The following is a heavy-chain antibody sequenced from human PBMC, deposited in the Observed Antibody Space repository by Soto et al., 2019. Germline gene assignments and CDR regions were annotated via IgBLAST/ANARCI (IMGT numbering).Heavy chain of an antibody. D-gene: IGHD5-18*01. Sequence: GGSLRLSCAASGFTFNMYGIYWVRQAPGKGLDWVSVISYHGENTYYGRSVEGRFTISRDDSKNTVYLQMNSLRAEDTGLYYCAKDVQPTVVTYGMEVWGQGTTVTVSS. CDR3: AKDVQPTVVTYGMEV. V-gene: IGHV3-30*18. CDR2: ISYHGENT. CDR1: GFTFNMYG. J-gene: IGHJ6*02.